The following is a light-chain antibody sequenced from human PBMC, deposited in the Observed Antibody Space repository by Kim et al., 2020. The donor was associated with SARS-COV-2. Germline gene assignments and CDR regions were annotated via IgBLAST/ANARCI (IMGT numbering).Light chain of an antibody. CDR1: QSVSSN. Sequence: EIVMTQSPATLSVSPGERATLSCRASQSVSSNLAWFQQKPGQAPRLLIYGASTRATGIPFRFSGSGSGTEFTLTISSLQSEDFAVYYCQQYNNWPRTFGQGTKVDIK. V-gene: IGKV3-15*01. CDR2: GAS. CDR3: QQYNNWPRT. J-gene: IGKJ1*01.